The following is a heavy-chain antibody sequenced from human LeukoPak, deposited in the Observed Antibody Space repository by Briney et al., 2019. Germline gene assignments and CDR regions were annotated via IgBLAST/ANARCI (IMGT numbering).Heavy chain of an antibody. CDR1: GFTFSSYG. Sequence: GGSLRLSCAASGFTFSSYGMSWVRQAPGKGLEWVSYISSSRSTIYYADSVKGRFTISRDNAKNSLFLQMNSLRAEDTALYYCARAGMDGRGYYQGFDYWGQGTLVTVSS. CDR2: ISSSRSTI. D-gene: IGHD3-22*01. CDR3: ARAGMDGRGYYQGFDY. J-gene: IGHJ4*02. V-gene: IGHV3-48*04.